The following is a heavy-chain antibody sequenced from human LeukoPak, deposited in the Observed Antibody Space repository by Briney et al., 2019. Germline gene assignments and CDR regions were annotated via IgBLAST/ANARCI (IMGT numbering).Heavy chain of an antibody. CDR3: ARKGFHSSGWFDY. V-gene: IGHV4-4*02. Sequence: PSETLSLTCTVSGGSISSYYWSWVRQPPGKGLEWIGEIYHSGSTNYNPSLKSRVTISVDKSKNQFSLKLSSVTAADTAVCYCARKGFHSSGWFDYWGQGTLVTVSS. CDR1: GGSISSYY. J-gene: IGHJ4*02. D-gene: IGHD6-19*01. CDR2: IYHSGST.